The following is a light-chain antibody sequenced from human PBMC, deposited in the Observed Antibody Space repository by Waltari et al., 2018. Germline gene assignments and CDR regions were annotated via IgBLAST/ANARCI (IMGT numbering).Light chain of an antibody. CDR2: QDN. CDR1: ELGERY. CDR3: QAWDNSLEV. V-gene: IGLV3-1*01. Sequence: SYELTQVTSVSVSPGQTTIITCSGHELGERYVARYQQKAGQSPVLLIYQDNKRPSGIPERFSGSNSGNTATLTIRETQTTDEADYYCQAWDNSLEVFGTGTRLTVL. J-gene: IGLJ1*01.